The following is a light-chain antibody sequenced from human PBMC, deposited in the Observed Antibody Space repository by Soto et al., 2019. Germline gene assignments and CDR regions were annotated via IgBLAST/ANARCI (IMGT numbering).Light chain of an antibody. J-gene: IGLJ1*01. CDR3: CLYAGSPYV. V-gene: IGLV2-11*01. CDR2: DVT. CDR1: SSDVGAYDY. Sequence: QSALTQPRSVSGSPGQSVAISCTGTSSDVGAYDYVSWYQQHPGKAPKLMIYDVTKRPSGVPDRFSGSKSGNTASLTISGLQPEDESDYYCCLYAGSPYVFGTGTKVTVL.